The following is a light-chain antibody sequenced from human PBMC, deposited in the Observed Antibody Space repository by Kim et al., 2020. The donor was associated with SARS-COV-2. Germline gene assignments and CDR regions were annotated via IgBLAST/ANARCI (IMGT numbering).Light chain of an antibody. Sequence: QSALTQPASVSGSLGQSITISCTETSGDFGSYNPLSWYQQQPGKAPKLIIYETIKWPSGVSHRFSGSKSGNTAYLTISGLQAEDEADYYCCSYARAVIFGGGTQLTVL. CDR1: SGDFGSYNP. J-gene: IGLJ2*01. V-gene: IGLV2-23*01. CDR3: CSYARAVI. CDR2: ETI.